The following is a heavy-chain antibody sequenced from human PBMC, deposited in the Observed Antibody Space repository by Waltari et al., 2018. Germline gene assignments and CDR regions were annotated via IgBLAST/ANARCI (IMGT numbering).Heavy chain of an antibody. J-gene: IGHJ6*02. V-gene: IGHV4-39*01. D-gene: IGHD6-19*01. CDR2: IYYSGST. CDR1: GGSISSSRYY. CDR3: ARLGSSGWFYYYGMDV. Sequence: QLQLQESGPGLVKPSETLSLTCTVSGGSISSSRYYWGWIRQPPGKGLEWIGSIYYSGSTYYNPSLKSRVTISVDTSKNQFSLKLSSVTAADTAVYYCARLGSSGWFYYYGMDVWGQGTTVTVSS.